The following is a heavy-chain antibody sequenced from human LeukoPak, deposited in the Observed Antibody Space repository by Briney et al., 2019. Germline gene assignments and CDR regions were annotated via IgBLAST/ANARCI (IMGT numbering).Heavy chain of an antibody. CDR1: GGTFSSYA. CDR3: ARDEQYYYYMDV. J-gene: IGHJ6*03. CDR2: ISAYNGNT. V-gene: IGHV1-18*01. Sequence: ASVKVSCKASGGTFSSYAISWVRQAPGQGLEWMGWISAYNGNTNYAQKLQGRVTMTTDTSTSTAYMELRSLRSDDTAVYYCARDEQYYYYMDVWGKGTTVTVSS.